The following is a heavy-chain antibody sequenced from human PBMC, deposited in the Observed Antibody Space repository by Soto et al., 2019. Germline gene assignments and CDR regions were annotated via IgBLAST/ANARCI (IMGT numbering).Heavy chain of an antibody. D-gene: IGHD6-13*01. J-gene: IGHJ5*02. CDR1: GGSISSGGYY. Sequence: LSLTCTVSGGSISSGGYYWSWIRQHPGKGLEWIGYIYYSGSTYYNPSLKSRVTISVDTSKNQFSLKLSSVTAADTAVYYCARGYIAAAGTGNWFDPWGQGTLVTVSS. V-gene: IGHV4-31*03. CDR3: ARGYIAAAGTGNWFDP. CDR2: IYYSGST.